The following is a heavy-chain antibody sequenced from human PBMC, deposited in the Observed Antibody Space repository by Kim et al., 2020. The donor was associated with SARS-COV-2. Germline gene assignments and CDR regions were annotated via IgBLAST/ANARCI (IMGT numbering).Heavy chain of an antibody. V-gene: IGHV1-69*13. Sequence: SVKVSCKASGGTFSSYAISWVRQAPGQGLEWMGGIIPIFGTANYAQKFQGRVTITADESTSTAYMELSSLRSEDTAVYYCAGYSSSWYKRRDGLGFHGWGQGTLVTVSS. D-gene: IGHD6-13*01. J-gene: IGHJ4*02. CDR2: IIPIFGTA. CDR1: GGTFSSYA. CDR3: AGYSSSWYKRRDGLGFHG.